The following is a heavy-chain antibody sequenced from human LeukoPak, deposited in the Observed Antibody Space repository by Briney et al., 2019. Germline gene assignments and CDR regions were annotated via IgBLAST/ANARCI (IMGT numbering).Heavy chain of an antibody. CDR1: GYTFTSYW. CDR3: ARPNTYYEGFDY. V-gene: IGHV5-51*01. CDR2: IYPGDSDT. D-gene: IGHD3-16*01. Sequence: KVSCKASGYTFTSYWIGWVRQMPGKGLEWMGIIYPGDSDTRYSPSFQGQVTISADKSISTAYLQWSSLKASDTAMYYCARPNTYYEGFDYWGQGTLVTVSS. J-gene: IGHJ4*02.